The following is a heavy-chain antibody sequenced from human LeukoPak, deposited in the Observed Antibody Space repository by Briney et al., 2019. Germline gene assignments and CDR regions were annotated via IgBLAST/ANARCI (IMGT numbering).Heavy chain of an antibody. V-gene: IGHV4-4*07. CDR2: IYTSGST. CDR1: IGSISNYY. CDR3: ARSRCSSISCASRGAFDI. D-gene: IGHD2-2*01. Sequence: PSETLSLTCNVSIGSISNYYRSWIRHPAGEGLELIGRIYTSGSTNYNPSLKSRVTMSVDTSKNQFSLKLSSVTAADTAVYYCARSRCSSISCASRGAFDIWGQGTMVTVSS. J-gene: IGHJ3*02.